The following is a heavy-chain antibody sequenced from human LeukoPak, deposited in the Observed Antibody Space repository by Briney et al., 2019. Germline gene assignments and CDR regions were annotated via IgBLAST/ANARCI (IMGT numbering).Heavy chain of an antibody. D-gene: IGHD2-15*01. J-gene: IGHJ4*02. CDR2: IYYSGST. CDR3: ARGGCSGGSCYSGY. CDR1: GGSISSGDYY. Sequence: PSETLSLTCTVSGGSISSGDYYWSWIRQPPGKGLEWIGYIYYSGSTYYNPSLKSRVTISVDTSKNQFSLKLSSVTAADTAVYYCARGGCSGGSCYSGYWGQGTLVTVSS. V-gene: IGHV4-30-4*01.